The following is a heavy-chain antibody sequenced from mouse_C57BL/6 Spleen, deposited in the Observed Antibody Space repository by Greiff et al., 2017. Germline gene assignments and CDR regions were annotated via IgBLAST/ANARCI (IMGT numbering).Heavy chain of an antibody. CDR2: IDPENGDT. V-gene: IGHV14-4*01. CDR3: TTATTVVATGFDY. D-gene: IGHD1-1*01. Sequence: EVKLMESGAELVRPGASVKLSCAASGFNIKDDYMHWVRQRPEQGLEWIGWIDPENGDTEYASKVKGKATITADTSSNTAYLQLSSLPLEDTAVYYCTTATTVVATGFDYWGQGTTLTVSS. J-gene: IGHJ2*01. CDR1: GFNIKDDY.